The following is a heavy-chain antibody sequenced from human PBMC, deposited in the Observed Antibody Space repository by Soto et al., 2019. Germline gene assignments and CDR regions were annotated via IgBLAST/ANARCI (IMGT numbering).Heavy chain of an antibody. CDR1: GCSITIPY. J-gene: IGHJ6*02. Sequence: SEALSQTFIRSGCSITIPYWSRIRLPPGKGLEWIGYFYYSGSSSYNPSLKSRVSISVDTSKNQFSLKQTSVTAADTAVYFCARGSGVSYYYAMDVWGQGTTVS. CDR3: ARGSGVSYYYAMDV. V-gene: IGHV4-59*11. CDR2: FYYSGSS.